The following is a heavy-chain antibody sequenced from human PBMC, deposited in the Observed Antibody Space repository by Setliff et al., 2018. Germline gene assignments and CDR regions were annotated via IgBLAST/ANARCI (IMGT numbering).Heavy chain of an antibody. Sequence: LRLSCAASGFTFSSYAMSWVRQAPGKGLEWVSAISGSGGSTYYADSVKGRFTISRDNSKNTLYLQMNSLRAEDTAVYYCAKGRYYYDSRGGYFDYWGQGTPVTVSS. CDR2: ISGSGGST. V-gene: IGHV3-23*01. D-gene: IGHD3-22*01. CDR3: AKGRYYYDSRGGYFDY. CDR1: GFTFSSYA. J-gene: IGHJ4*02.